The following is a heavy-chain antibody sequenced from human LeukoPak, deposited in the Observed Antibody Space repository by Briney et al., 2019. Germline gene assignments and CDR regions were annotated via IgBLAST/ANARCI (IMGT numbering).Heavy chain of an antibody. CDR1: GASISSYY. CDR2: ISNSGVP. CDR3: VSESRQLGN. Sequence: SETLSLTCSVSGASISSYYWSWIRQPPGRGLEWIGFISNSGVPTHNPSLRGRVTISLDTSKNQFSLKLNSVTAADTAVYYCVSESRQLGNWGQGALVTVSS. V-gene: IGHV4-59*01. D-gene: IGHD1-1*01. J-gene: IGHJ4*02.